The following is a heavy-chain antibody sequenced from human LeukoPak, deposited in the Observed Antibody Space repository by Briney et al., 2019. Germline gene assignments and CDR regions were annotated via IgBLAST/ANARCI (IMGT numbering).Heavy chain of an antibody. V-gene: IGHV1-69*05. J-gene: IGHJ4*02. CDR1: GGTVSSYA. Sequence: ASVKVSCKASGGTVSSYAISWVRQATGQGLEWMGGIIPIFGTANYAQKFQGRVTITTDESTSTAYMELSSLRSEDTAVYYCARALQRGYSGYDSHYWGQGTLVTVSS. D-gene: IGHD5-12*01. CDR3: ARALQRGYSGYDSHY. CDR2: IIPIFGTA.